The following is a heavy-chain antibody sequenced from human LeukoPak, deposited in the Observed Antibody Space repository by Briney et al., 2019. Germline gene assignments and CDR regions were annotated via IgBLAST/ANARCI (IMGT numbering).Heavy chain of an antibody. CDR1: GFTFSSYA. D-gene: IGHD4-17*01. J-gene: IGHJ3*02. V-gene: IGHV3-23*01. CDR2: ISGSGGST. Sequence: GGSLRLSCAASGFTFSSYAMSWVRQAPGKGLEWVSDISGSGGSTYYADSVKGRFTISRDNSKNTLYLQMKSLRAEDTAVYYCAKDQAVTTSGAFDIWGQGTMVTVSS. CDR3: AKDQAVTTSGAFDI.